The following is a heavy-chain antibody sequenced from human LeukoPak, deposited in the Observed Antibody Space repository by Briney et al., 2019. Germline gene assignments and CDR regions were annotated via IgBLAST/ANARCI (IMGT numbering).Heavy chain of an antibody. CDR2: IIAYNGNT. CDR1: GYTFTSYG. J-gene: IGHJ6*03. D-gene: IGHD6-19*01. V-gene: IGHV1-18*01. Sequence: ASVKVSCKASGYTFTSYGISWVRQAPGQGLEWMGWIIAYNGNTNYAQKLQGRVTMTTDTSTSTAYMELRSLRSDDTAVYYCARGPREQWLTDYYYYYYMDVWGKGTTVTVSS. CDR3: ARGPREQWLTDYYYYYYMDV.